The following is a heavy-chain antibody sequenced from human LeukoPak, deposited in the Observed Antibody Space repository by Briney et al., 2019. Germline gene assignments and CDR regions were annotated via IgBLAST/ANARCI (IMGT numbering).Heavy chain of an antibody. J-gene: IGHJ6*04. CDR3: ARLPRDWLLTVHYYGMDV. D-gene: IGHD3-9*01. CDR2: INHSGST. CDR1: GGSFSGYY. Sequence: PSETLSLTCAVYGGSFSGYYWSWIRQPPGKGLEWIGEINHSGSTNYNPSLKSRVTISVDTSKNQFSLKLSSVTAADTAVYYCARLPRDWLLTVHYYGMDVWGKGTTVTVSS. V-gene: IGHV4-34*01.